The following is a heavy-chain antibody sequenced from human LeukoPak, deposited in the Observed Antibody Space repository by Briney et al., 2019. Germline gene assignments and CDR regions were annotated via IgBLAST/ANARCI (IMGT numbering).Heavy chain of an antibody. CDR3: ARVPQLDNMALYYFDY. V-gene: IGHV4-59*01. Sequence: NPSETLSLTCTVSGGSISSYYWSWIRQPPGKGLEWIGYIYYSGSTNYNPSLKSRVTILVDTSKNQFSLKLSSVTAADTAVYYCARVPQLDNMALYYFDYWGQGTLVTVSS. J-gene: IGHJ4*02. CDR1: GGSISSYY. CDR2: IYYSGST. D-gene: IGHD6-6*01.